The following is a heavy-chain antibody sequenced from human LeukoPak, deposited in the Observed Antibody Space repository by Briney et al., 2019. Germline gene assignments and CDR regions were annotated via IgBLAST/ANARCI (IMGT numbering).Heavy chain of an antibody. CDR1: GFTFVDYA. CDR3: AKDSSYGDYVHTYFDY. D-gene: IGHD4-17*01. Sequence: GGSLRLSCAASGFTFVDYAMHWVRQAPGKGLEWVSLISWDGGSTYYADSVKGRFTISRDNSKNSLYLQMNSLRAEDTALYYCAKDSSYGDYVHTYFDYWGQGTLVTVSS. J-gene: IGHJ4*02. CDR2: ISWDGGST. V-gene: IGHV3-43D*03.